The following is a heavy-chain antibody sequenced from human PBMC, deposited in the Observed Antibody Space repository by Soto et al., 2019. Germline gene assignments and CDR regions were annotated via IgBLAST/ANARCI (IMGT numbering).Heavy chain of an antibody. J-gene: IGHJ4*02. CDR2: IHSGGST. Sequence: EVQLVESWGGLVQPGGSLRLSCAASGFTVSRNFMNWVRQAPGKGLEWVSVIHSGGSTYYADSVKGRFTISRDNSKNTLYLQMNSLRAEDTAVYYCARGGPRSSGYDPFDYWGQGTLVTVSS. D-gene: IGHD3-22*01. CDR3: ARGGPRSSGYDPFDY. V-gene: IGHV3-66*01. CDR1: GFTVSRNF.